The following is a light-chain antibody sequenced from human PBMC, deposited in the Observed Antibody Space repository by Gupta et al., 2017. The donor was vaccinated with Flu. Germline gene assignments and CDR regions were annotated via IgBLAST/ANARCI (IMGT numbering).Light chain of an antibody. Sequence: EVVMTQSPATLSVSPGERATLSCRASRSVSTKLAWYKQKRGQPPRLLIYHASTRDTGIPARFSGTGSETELTLTISSRQPEDFALYYCQQYHIWPPLTFGGGTKVEI. CDR3: QQYHIWPPLT. CDR1: RSVSTK. J-gene: IGKJ4*01. V-gene: IGKV3-15*01. CDR2: HAS.